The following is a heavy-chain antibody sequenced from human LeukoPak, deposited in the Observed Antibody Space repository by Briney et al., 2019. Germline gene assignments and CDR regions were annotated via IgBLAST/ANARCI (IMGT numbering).Heavy chain of an antibody. V-gene: IGHV3-7*01. Sequence: GGSLRLSCAASGFTFSNYWMSWVRQAPGKGLECVAYIEEDGSDKNYVDSVKGRFTISRDNAKSSLYLQMNSLRVKDTAVYYCVRGTRSNSFWGQGTQVTVSS. D-gene: IGHD6-6*01. CDR3: VRGTRSNSF. CDR1: GFTFSNYW. CDR2: IEEDGSDK. J-gene: IGHJ4*02.